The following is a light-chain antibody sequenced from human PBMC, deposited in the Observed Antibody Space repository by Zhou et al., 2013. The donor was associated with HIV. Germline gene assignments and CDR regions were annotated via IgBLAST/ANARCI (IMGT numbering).Light chain of an antibody. CDR2: GAS. CDR3: QQRKSGLS. J-gene: IGKJ4*01. CDR1: QSVRNNY. V-gene: IGKV3D-20*02. Sequence: EIVLTQSPGTLSLSPGERATLSCRASQSVRNNYLAWYQQKPGQAPRLLIYGASSRATGIPDRFSGSGSGTDFTLTVSRLEPEDFAVYYCQQRKSGLSFGGGTKVEI.